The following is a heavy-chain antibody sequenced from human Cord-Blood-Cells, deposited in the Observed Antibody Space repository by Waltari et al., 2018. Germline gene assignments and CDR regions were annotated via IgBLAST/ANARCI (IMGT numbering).Heavy chain of an antibody. V-gene: IGHV4-30-2*01. Sequence: RERQSSGSGMVKPSHALCFTCAVSGGSISSGGYSWSWIRQPPGKGLEWIGYIFHSGSTYYNPSLKSRVTISVDRSKNRFSLKLSSVTSADTAVYYCARGREYLPSWDQGTLVTASS. D-gene: IGHD3-10*01. CDR1: GGSISSGGYS. CDR2: IFHSGST. J-gene: IGHJ1*01. CDR3: ARGREYLPS.